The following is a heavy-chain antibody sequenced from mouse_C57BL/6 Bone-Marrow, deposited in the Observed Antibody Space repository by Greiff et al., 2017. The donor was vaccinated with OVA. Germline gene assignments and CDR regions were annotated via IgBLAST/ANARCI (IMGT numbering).Heavy chain of an antibody. J-gene: IGHJ2*01. D-gene: IGHD3-2*02. V-gene: IGHV14-2*01. CDR2: IDPEDGET. Sequence: EVQLQQSGAELVKPGASVKLSCTASGFNIKDYYMHWVKQRTEQGLEWLGRIDPEDGETKYAPKFQGKATITADPSSNTACLQLSSLTSEDTAVYYCARGGTAQAGFDYWGQGTTLTVSS. CDR1: GFNIKDYY. CDR3: ARGGTAQAGFDY.